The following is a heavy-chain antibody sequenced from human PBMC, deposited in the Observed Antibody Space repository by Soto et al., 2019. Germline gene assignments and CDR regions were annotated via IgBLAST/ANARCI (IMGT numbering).Heavy chain of an antibody. CDR3: LRGYGDLGYWYFDL. Sequence: QITLKESGPTLVKPTQTLTLTCTFSGFSLSTSGVGVGWIRQPPGKALEWLALIYWDDDKPYSPSLKSRLTITKYTSKNQVVQTMTTMDPVDTATYCCLRGYGDLGYWYFDLWGRGTLVTVSS. J-gene: IGHJ2*01. CDR1: GFSLSTSGVG. V-gene: IGHV2-5*02. D-gene: IGHD4-17*01. CDR2: IYWDDDK.